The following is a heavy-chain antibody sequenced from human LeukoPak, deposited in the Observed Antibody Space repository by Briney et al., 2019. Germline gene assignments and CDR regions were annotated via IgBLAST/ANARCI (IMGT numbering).Heavy chain of an antibody. CDR1: GFTFSSYA. D-gene: IGHD3-22*01. V-gene: IGHV3-23*01. CDR3: AKDHLYYDSSGMDY. J-gene: IGHJ4*02. CDR2: ISGSGGST. Sequence: PGGSLRLSCAASGFTFSSYAMSWVRQAPGKELEWVSAISGSGGSTYYADSVKGRFTISRDNSKNTLYLQMNSLRAEDTAVYYCAKDHLYYDSSGMDYWGQGTLVTVSS.